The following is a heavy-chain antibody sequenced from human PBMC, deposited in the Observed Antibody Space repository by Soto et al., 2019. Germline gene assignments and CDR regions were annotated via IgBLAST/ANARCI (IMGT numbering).Heavy chain of an antibody. CDR2: INPSGGST. Sequence: ASVKVSCKASGYTFARYYTHWVRQTPGQGLEWMGIINPSGGSTSYAQKFQGRVTMTRDTSTSTVYMELSSLRSEDTAVYYCARYVADSSGYFDYWGQGTLVTVSS. CDR1: GYTFARYY. D-gene: IGHD3-22*01. J-gene: IGHJ4*02. CDR3: ARYVADSSGYFDY. V-gene: IGHV1-46*01.